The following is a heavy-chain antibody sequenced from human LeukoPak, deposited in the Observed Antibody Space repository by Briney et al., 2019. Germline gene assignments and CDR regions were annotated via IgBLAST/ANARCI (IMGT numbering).Heavy chain of an antibody. CDR3: ARALYYYDSSGYPTNSYYFDY. Sequence: PSETLSLTCTVSGGSTSSYYWSWIRQPPGKGLEWIGYIYYSGSTNYNPSLKSRVTISVDTSKNQFSLKLSSVTAADTAVYYCARALYYYDSSGYPTNSYYFDYWGQGTLVTVSS. J-gene: IGHJ4*02. V-gene: IGHV4-59*01. CDR2: IYYSGST. D-gene: IGHD3-22*01. CDR1: GGSTSSYY.